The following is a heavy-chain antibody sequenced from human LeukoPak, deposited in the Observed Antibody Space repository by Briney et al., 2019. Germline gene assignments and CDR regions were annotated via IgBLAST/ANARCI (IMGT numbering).Heavy chain of an antibody. D-gene: IGHD3-22*01. CDR2: ISGSGGST. V-gene: IGHV3-23*01. J-gene: IGHJ4*02. CDR1: GFTFSSYS. CDR3: ARDRLPYYDNSGETSPDY. Sequence: PGGSLRLSCAASGFTFSSYSMNWVRQAPGKGLEWVSAISGSGGSTYYADSVKGRFTISRDNSKNTLYLQLNSLRAEDTAVYYCARDRLPYYDNSGETSPDYWGQGTLVTVSS.